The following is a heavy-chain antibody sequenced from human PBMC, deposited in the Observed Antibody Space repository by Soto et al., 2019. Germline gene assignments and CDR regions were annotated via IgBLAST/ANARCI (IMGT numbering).Heavy chain of an antibody. V-gene: IGHV1-69*13. CDR3: AREWIGYDSSGYYYYYYGMDV. D-gene: IGHD3-22*01. Sequence: ASVKVSCKASGGTFSSYAISWVRQAPGQGLEWMGGIIPIFGTANYAQKFQGRVTITADESTSTAYMELSSLRSEDTAVYYCAREWIGYDSSGYYYYYYGMDVWGQGTTATVSS. J-gene: IGHJ6*02. CDR1: GGTFSSYA. CDR2: IIPIFGTA.